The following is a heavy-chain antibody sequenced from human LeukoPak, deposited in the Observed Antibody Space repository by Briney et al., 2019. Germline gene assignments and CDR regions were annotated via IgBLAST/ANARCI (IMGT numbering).Heavy chain of an antibody. D-gene: IGHD1-26*01. CDR3: ARDGLGIVGATLDY. CDR1: GFSFSGYW. J-gene: IGHJ4*02. Sequence: GGSLRLSCAGSGFSFSGYWLSWVRQAPGKGLEWVGNIKQDGSEIYYVAFVKGRFTIARDNAENSLYLQINSLRAEHTAVYYCARDGLGIVGATLDYWGQGTPVTVSS. CDR2: IKQDGSEI. V-gene: IGHV3-7*01.